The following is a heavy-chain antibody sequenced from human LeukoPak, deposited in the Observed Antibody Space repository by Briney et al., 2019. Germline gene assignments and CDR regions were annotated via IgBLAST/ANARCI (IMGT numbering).Heavy chain of an antibody. CDR1: GGSISSYY. J-gene: IGHJ6*03. CDR3: ARAGRVVVIKSDYYYYYMDV. Sequence: SETLSLTCTVSGGSISSYYWSWIRQPAGKGLEWIGRIYTSGSTNYNPSLKSRVTMSVDTSKSQFSLKLSSVTAADTAVYYCARAGRVVVIKSDYYYYYMDVWGKGTTVTVSS. CDR2: IYTSGST. D-gene: IGHD3-22*01. V-gene: IGHV4-4*07.